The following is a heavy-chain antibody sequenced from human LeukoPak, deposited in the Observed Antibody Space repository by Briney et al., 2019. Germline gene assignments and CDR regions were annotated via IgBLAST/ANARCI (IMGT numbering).Heavy chain of an antibody. D-gene: IGHD6-19*01. CDR1: GFTFSSYW. CDR3: AKPRSSGWSKYYFDY. J-gene: IGHJ4*02. V-gene: IGHV3-30*18. Sequence: GGSLRLSCAASGFTFSSYWMQWVRQAPGKGLEWVAVISYDGSNKYYADSVKGRFTISRDNSKNTLYLQMNSLRAEDTAVYYCAKPRSSGWSKYYFDYWGQGTLVTVSS. CDR2: ISYDGSNK.